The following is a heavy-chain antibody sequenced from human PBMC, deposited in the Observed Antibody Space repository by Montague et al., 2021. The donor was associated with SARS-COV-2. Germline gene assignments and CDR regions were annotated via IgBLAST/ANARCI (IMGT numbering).Heavy chain of an antibody. CDR2: ISISGST. J-gene: IGHJ4*02. CDR1: GGSISSGSYY. D-gene: IGHD6-19*01. CDR3: ARDIAVAGLFDY. V-gene: IGHV4-61*02. Sequence: TLSLTCTVSGGSISSGSYYWSWIRQPAGKGLEWIGRISISGSTNYNPSLKSRVTISVDTSENQFSLKLSSETAADTAVYYCARDIAVAGLFDYWGQGTLVTVSS.